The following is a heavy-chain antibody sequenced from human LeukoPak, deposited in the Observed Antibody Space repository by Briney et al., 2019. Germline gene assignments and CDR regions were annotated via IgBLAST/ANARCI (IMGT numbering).Heavy chain of an antibody. V-gene: IGHV4-39*07. J-gene: IGHJ4*02. Sequence: SETLSLTCTVSGGSISSSSYYWGWIRRPPGKGLEWIGSIYYSGSTYYNPSLKSRVTISVDTSKNQFSLKLSSVTAADTAVYYCARVGIETVTDFDYWGQGTLVTVSS. CDR3: ARVGIETVTDFDY. D-gene: IGHD4-17*01. CDR2: IYYSGST. CDR1: GGSISSSSYY.